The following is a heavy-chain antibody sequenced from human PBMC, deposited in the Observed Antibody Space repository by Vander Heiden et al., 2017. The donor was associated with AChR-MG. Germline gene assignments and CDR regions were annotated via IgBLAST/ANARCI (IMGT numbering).Heavy chain of an antibody. D-gene: IGHD1-26*01. V-gene: IGHV3-30*02. J-gene: IGHJ4*01. CDR3: AKVASRSDVYSGSYHFDY. CDR2: IRYDGSNK. Sequence: QVQLVESGGGVFQPGWSLRLSCAASGFTLISYGMHWVRQAPGKGLEWVAFIRYDGSNKYYADSVKGRFTISRDNSKNTLYLQMNSLRAEDTAVYYCAKVASRSDVYSGSYHFDYWGHGTLVTVSS. CDR1: GFTLISYG.